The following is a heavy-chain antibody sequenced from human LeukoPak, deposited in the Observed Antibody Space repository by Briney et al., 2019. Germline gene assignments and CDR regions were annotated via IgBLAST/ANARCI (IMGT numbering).Heavy chain of an antibody. CDR2: ISAYNGNT. CDR3: ARDPGRYRSSTSCDYFDY. Sequence: ASVKVSCKASGYTFTSYGISWVRQAPGQGLEWMGWISAYNGNTNYAQKLQGRVTMTTDTSTSTAYMELRSLRSDDTAVYYCARDPGRYRSSTSCDYFDYWGQGTLVTVSS. D-gene: IGHD2-2*01. J-gene: IGHJ4*02. V-gene: IGHV1-18*01. CDR1: GYTFTSYG.